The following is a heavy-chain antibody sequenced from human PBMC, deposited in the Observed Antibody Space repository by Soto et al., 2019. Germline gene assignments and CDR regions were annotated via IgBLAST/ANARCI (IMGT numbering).Heavy chain of an antibody. D-gene: IGHD1-26*01. V-gene: IGHV3-33*01. CDR3: ARDDYSGYDYYYMDV. CDR2: IWYDGSNK. CDR1: GFTFSSYG. Sequence: GGSLRLSCAASGFTFSSYGMHWVRQAPGKGLEWVAVIWYDGSNKYYADSVKGRFTISRDNSKNTLYLQMNSLRAEDTAVYYCARDDYSGYDYYYMDVWGKGTTVTVSS. J-gene: IGHJ6*03.